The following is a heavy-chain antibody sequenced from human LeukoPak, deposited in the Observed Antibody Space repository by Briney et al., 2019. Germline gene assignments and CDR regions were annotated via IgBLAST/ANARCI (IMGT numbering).Heavy chain of an antibody. Sequence: GLSLRLSCAASGVTSSSYWMSWVRQAPGKGLEWVANIKHDGSERNYMESVKGRFTISRDNAKNSLHLQMNNSRAEDTAVYYCAAGSGWSIEYWGQGTLVTVSS. CDR3: AAGSGWSIEY. V-gene: IGHV3-7*03. CDR1: GVTSSSYW. D-gene: IGHD6-19*01. CDR2: IKHDGSER. J-gene: IGHJ4*02.